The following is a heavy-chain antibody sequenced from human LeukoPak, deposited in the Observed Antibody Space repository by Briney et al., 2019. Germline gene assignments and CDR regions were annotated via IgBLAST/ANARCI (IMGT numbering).Heavy chain of an antibody. CDR3: ARDSRYAFWSAPSMDV. CDR1: GFIFSSYT. Sequence: GGSLRLSCAASGFIFSSYTINWVRQAPGKGLEWVSSISSSSSYVYYADSVKGRFTISRDNAKNSLYLQMDSLRAEDTAVYYCARDSRYAFWSAPSMDVCGKGTTVTVSS. CDR2: ISSSSSYV. D-gene: IGHD3-3*01. J-gene: IGHJ6*03. V-gene: IGHV3-21*01.